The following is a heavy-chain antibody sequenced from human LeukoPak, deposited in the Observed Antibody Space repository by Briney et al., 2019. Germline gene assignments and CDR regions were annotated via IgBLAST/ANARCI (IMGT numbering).Heavy chain of an antibody. J-gene: IGHJ6*03. Sequence: GGSLRLSCAASGFTFDDYAMHWVRQAPGKGLEWVSCINWNSRDIGYADSVKGRFTISRDNAKNSLYLQMNSLRAEDTALYYCAKASGGTYYYCMDVWGKGTTVTVSS. CDR3: AKASGGTYYYCMDV. D-gene: IGHD3-3*01. V-gene: IGHV3-9*01. CDR1: GFTFDDYA. CDR2: INWNSRDI.